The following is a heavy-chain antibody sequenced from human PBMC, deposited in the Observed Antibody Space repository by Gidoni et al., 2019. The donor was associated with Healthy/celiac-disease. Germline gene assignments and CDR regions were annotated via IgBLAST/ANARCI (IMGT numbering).Heavy chain of an antibody. CDR1: GYSFTSYW. CDR3: ARHLGGWVVPAATFDP. J-gene: IGHJ5*02. CDR2: IDPSDSYT. V-gene: IGHV5-10-1*03. D-gene: IGHD2-2*01. Sequence: EVQLVQSGAEVKKPGESLRISCKGSGYSFTSYWISWVRQMPGKGLEWMGRIDPSDSYTNYSPSFQGHVTISADKSISTAYLQWSSLKASDTAMYYCARHLGGWVVPAATFDPWGQGTLVTVSS.